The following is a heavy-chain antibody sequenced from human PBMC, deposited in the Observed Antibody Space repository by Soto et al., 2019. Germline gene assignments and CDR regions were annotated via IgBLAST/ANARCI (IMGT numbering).Heavy chain of an antibody. CDR1: GFTFSSYG. Sequence: GGSLRLSCAASGFTFSSYGMHWVRQAPGKGLEWVAVIWYDGSNKYYADSVKGRFTISRDNSKNTLYLQMNSLRAEDTAVYYCARDPKRSYYYGSGSYSFAFDIWGQGTMVTVSS. D-gene: IGHD3-10*01. J-gene: IGHJ3*02. CDR2: IWYDGSNK. V-gene: IGHV3-33*01. CDR3: ARDPKRSYYYGSGSYSFAFDI.